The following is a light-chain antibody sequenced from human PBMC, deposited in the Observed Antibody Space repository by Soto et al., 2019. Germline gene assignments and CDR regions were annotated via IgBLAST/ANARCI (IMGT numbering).Light chain of an antibody. CDR2: GAS. CDR1: QSVARSY. CDR3: QQYGSSPTT. J-gene: IGKJ1*01. Sequence: EIVLTQSPGTLSLSPGERATLSCRASQSVARSYLAWWHQKPGQAPRLLIYGASSRATGIPDRFSGSGSGTDFTLTISKLEPEDFAVYFCQQYGSSPTTFGQGTKVDIK. V-gene: IGKV3-20*01.